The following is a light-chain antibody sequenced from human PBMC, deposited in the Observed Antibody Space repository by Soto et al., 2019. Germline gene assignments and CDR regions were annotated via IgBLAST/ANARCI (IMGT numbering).Light chain of an antibody. Sequence: DIQMTQSPSSLSASVGDRVTITCRASLSISTDLNWYQQKPGKAPKVLIFGASSLQSGVPSRFSGSRSGTDFTLTISSLQPEDSATYYSQQSYTTPRTFGQGTKLEIK. CDR1: LSISTD. CDR2: GAS. J-gene: IGKJ2*01. CDR3: QQSYTTPRT. V-gene: IGKV1-39*01.